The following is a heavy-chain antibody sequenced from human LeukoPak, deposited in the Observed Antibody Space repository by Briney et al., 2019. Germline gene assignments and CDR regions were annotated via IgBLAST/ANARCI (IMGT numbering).Heavy chain of an antibody. CDR2: MNPNSGNT. J-gene: IGHJ4*02. D-gene: IGHD2-15*01. Sequence: GASVKVSFKASGYTFTSYDINWVRQATRQGLEWMGWMNPNSGNTGYAQKFQGRVTMTRNTSISTAYMELSSLRSEDTAVYYCAREGGRPRQYKDCSGGSCQTRRPYFDYWGQGTLVTVSS. CDR3: AREGGRPRQYKDCSGGSCQTRRPYFDY. CDR1: GYTFTSYD. V-gene: IGHV1-8*01.